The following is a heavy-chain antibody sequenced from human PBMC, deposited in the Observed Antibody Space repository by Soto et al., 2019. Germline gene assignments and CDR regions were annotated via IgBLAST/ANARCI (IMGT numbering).Heavy chain of an antibody. CDR3: ARPPRTIFGYYYGMDV. CDR1: GFTFSSYC. CDR2: IWYDGSNK. J-gene: IGHJ6*02. Sequence: HPGGSLRLSCAASGFTFSSYCMHWVRQAPGKGLEWVAVIWYDGSNKYYADSVKGRFTISRDNSKNTLYLQMNSLRAEDTAVYYCARPPRTIFGYYYGMDVWGQGTTVTVSS. D-gene: IGHD3-3*01. V-gene: IGHV3-33*01.